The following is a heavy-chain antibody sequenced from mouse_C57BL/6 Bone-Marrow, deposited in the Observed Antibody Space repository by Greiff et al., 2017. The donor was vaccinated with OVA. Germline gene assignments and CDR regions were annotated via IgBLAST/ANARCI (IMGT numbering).Heavy chain of an antibody. V-gene: IGHV14-4*01. D-gene: IGHD1-2*01. J-gene: IGHJ3*01. CDR1: GFNIKDDY. CDR2: IDPENGDT. CDR3: TKAATRFAY. Sequence: VQLQQSGAELVRPGASVKLSCTASGFNIKDDYMHWVKQRPEQGLEWIGWIDPENGDTEYASKFQGKATITADTSSNTAYLQLSSLTSEDTAVYYCTKAATRFAYWGQGTLVTVSA.